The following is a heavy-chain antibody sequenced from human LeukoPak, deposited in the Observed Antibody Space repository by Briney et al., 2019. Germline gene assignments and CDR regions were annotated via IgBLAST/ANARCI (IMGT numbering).Heavy chain of an antibody. CDR2: IKQDGSKL. CDR3: ARWEARDTWDYDY. Sequence: GGSLRLSCAASGFTLSNYWMSWVRQAPGKGLEWVANIKQDGSKLSYVDSVKGRFTVSRDNAKNSLYLQMNSLRAEDTAVYYCARWEARDTWDYDYWGQGTLVTVSS. CDR1: GFTLSNYW. D-gene: IGHD1-26*01. J-gene: IGHJ4*02. V-gene: IGHV3-7*01.